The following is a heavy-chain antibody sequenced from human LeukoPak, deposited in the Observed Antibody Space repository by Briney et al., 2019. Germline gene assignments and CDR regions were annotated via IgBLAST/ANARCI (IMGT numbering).Heavy chain of an antibody. CDR3: ARGLPLTIFGGDAFDI. D-gene: IGHD3-3*01. V-gene: IGHV1-18*01. J-gene: IGHJ3*02. Sequence: ASVKVSCKASGYTFTSYGISWVRQAPGQGLEWMGWISAYNGNTNYAQKLQGRVTMTTDTSTSTAYMELSSLRSEDTAVYYCARGLPLTIFGGDAFDIWGQGTMVTVSS. CDR1: GYTFTSYG. CDR2: ISAYNGNT.